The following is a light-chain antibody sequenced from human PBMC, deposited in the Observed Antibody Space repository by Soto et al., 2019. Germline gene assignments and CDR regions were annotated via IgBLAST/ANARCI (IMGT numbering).Light chain of an antibody. Sequence: AIQMTQSPSSLSASIGDRVTITCRASQGIRNELGWYQQKPGKAPILLIYAASSLQSGVPSRFSGSGSGTDFTLTISSLQHEDFATYYCLQDYSYPRTFGQGTKVEVK. CDR1: QGIRNE. V-gene: IGKV1-6*01. J-gene: IGKJ1*01. CDR3: LQDYSYPRT. CDR2: AAS.